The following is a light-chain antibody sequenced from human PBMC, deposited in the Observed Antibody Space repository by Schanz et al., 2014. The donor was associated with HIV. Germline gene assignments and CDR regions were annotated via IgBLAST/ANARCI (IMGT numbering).Light chain of an antibody. J-gene: IGLJ2*01. CDR3: SSYTSSSTPHVV. CDR2: EVT. V-gene: IGLV2-8*01. CDR1: SSDVGGYNY. Sequence: QSALTQPPSASGSPGQSVTISCTGTSSDVGGYNYVSWYQQHPGKAPKLMISEVTQRPSGVPDRFSGSKSDNTAFLTVSGLLAEDEADYYCSSYTSSSTPHVVFGGGTKLTVL.